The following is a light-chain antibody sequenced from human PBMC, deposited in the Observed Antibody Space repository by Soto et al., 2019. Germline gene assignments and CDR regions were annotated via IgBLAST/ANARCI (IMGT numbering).Light chain of an antibody. J-gene: IGLJ1*01. V-gene: IGLV2-8*01. CDR1: SSDVGGYNY. CDR2: EVN. Sequence: QSALTQPPSASGSPGQSVTISCTGTSSDVGGYNYVSWYQQHPGNAPKLVIYEVNKRTSGVPDRFSGSKSGNTASLTVSGLQAEDEADYYCSSYAGSNTPYVFGTGTQLTVL. CDR3: SSYAGSNTPYV.